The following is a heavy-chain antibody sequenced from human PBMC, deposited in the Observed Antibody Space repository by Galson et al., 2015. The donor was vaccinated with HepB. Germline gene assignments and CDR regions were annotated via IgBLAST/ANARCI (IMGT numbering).Heavy chain of an antibody. CDR3: AREGDWYDGSGYYYFDS. V-gene: IGHV3-74*01. J-gene: IGHJ4*02. D-gene: IGHD3-22*01. CDR2: INSDGSRI. CDR1: GFNFTNYW. Sequence: SLRLSCAASGFNFTNYWMHWVRQAPGKGLVWVSRINSDGSRISYADSLKGRFTISRDNAKNTLYLQMNSLRVEDTAVYYCAREGDWYDGSGYYYFDSWGQGILVAVSS.